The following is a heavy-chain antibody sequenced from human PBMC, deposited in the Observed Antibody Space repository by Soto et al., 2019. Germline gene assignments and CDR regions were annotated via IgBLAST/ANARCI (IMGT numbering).Heavy chain of an antibody. J-gene: IGHJ4*02. D-gene: IGHD2-8*01. Sequence: QVQLVQSGAEVKKPGASVKVSCKASGYTFTSYGISWARQAPGQGLEWMGWISAYNGNTNYAQKRQGRVTMTTDTSTSTAYMELRSLRSDDTAVYYCARGYCTKGVCYGNDYWGQGTLVTVSS. CDR1: GYTFTSYG. CDR3: ARGYCTKGVCYGNDY. V-gene: IGHV1-18*01. CDR2: ISAYNGNT.